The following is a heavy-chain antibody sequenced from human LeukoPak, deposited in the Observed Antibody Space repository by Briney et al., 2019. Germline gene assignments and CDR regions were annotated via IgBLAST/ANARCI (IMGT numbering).Heavy chain of an antibody. V-gene: IGHV3-21*01. CDR1: GFTFSSYS. CDR3: ARFNSSSWYPNWFDP. J-gene: IGHJ5*02. D-gene: IGHD6-13*01. CDR2: ISSSSSYI. Sequence: GGSLRLSCAASGFTFSSYSMNWVRQAPGKGLEWVSSISSSSSYIYYADSVKGRFTISRDNAKNSLYLQMNSLRAEDTAVYYCARFNSSSWYPNWFDPWGQGTLVTVSS.